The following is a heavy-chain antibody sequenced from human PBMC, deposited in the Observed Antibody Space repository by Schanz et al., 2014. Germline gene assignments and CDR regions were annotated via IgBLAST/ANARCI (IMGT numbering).Heavy chain of an antibody. CDR1: RSTFSSYT. Sequence: QVQLVQSGPEVKKPGSSVKVSCKASRSTFSSYTISWVRQAPGQGPEFMGWISTFRNEDTNSAQRFQGRLTMTTDTSTSTAYMELRSLRSDDTAVYYCARGFDFWDRWGQGTLVIVSS. CDR3: ARGFDFWDR. V-gene: IGHV1-18*01. J-gene: IGHJ4*02. D-gene: IGHD3-3*01. CDR2: ISTFRNEDT.